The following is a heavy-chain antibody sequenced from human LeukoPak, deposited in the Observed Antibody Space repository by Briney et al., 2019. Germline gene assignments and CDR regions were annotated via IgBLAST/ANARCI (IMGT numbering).Heavy chain of an antibody. CDR2: FDPEDGET. J-gene: IGHJ4*02. D-gene: IGHD4-17*01. CDR1: GGTFSSYT. V-gene: IGHV1-24*01. CDR3: ATRDDYGDYYFDY. Sequence: ASVKVSCKASGGTFSSYTISWVRQAPGKGLEWMGGFDPEDGETIYAQKFQGRVTMTEDTSTDTAYMELSSLRSEDTAVYYCATRDDYGDYYFDYWGQGTLVTVSS.